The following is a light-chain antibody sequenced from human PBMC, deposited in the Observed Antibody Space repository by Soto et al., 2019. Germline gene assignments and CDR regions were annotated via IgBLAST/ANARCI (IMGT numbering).Light chain of an antibody. Sequence: EIVLTQSPATLSLSPGERATLSCRASQSVNTFLVWYQQKPGQSPRLLIYDTSFRATGIPTRFSGSGSGTGFSLTISSLAPEDFANYYCQQRSNWPLTFGGGTKVEIK. CDR1: QSVNTF. V-gene: IGKV3-11*01. CDR2: DTS. J-gene: IGKJ4*01. CDR3: QQRSNWPLT.